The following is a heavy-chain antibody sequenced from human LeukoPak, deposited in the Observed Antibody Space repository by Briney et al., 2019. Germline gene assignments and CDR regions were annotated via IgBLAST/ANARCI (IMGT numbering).Heavy chain of an antibody. V-gene: IGHV4-59*01. D-gene: IGHD3-16*01. CDR2: VYYSGNT. CDR1: GGSISGFY. J-gene: IGHJ5*02. CDR3: ARGGDWFDP. Sequence: SETLSLTCTVSGGSISGFYWNWIRQPPGKGLEWIGYVYYSGNTNYNPSLKSRVTISLDTSKNQFSLNLISVTAADTAVYYCARGGDWFDPWGQGTLVTVSS.